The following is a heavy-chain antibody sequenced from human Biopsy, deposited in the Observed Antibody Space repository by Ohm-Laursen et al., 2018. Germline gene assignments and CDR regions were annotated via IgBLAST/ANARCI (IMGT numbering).Heavy chain of an antibody. CDR3: ARDYGLELGGLEAFDI. J-gene: IGHJ3*02. CDR1: GGSLKNYY. D-gene: IGHD1-7*01. CDR2: VYTSGST. V-gene: IGHV4-4*07. Sequence: SDTLSLTCTVSGGSLKNYYWSWIRQPAGKGLEWIGRVYTSGSTSYNPSLESRVTMSVVTSKNQFSLKVTSMTAADTAPYYCARDYGLELGGLEAFDIWGQGTMVTVSS.